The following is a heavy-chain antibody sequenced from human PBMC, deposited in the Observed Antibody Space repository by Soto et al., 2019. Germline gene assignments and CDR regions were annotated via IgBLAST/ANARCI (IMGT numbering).Heavy chain of an antibody. V-gene: IGHV1-18*01. D-gene: IGHD1-26*01. CDR3: ARDRRLVGAKVYGMDV. CDR1: GYTFTSYG. Sequence: QVQLVQSGAEVKKPGASVKVSCKASGYTFTSYGISWVRQAPGQGLEWMGWISAYNGNTNYAQKLQGRVTMTTDTHTSTAYMGLCSLRSDDTAVYYCARDRRLVGAKVYGMDVWGQGTTVTVAS. J-gene: IGHJ6*02. CDR2: ISAYNGNT.